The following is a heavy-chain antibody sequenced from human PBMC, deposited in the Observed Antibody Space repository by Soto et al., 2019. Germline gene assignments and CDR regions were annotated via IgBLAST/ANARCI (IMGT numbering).Heavy chain of an antibody. CDR1: NGSISGFY. Sequence: SETLSLTCSVSNGSISGFYWTWIRQPPGKILEWIGYIHYSGRTDYNPSLTSRATMSVDTSKNQFSLNLKSITAADTAVYYCVRVGVGIGNRFDSWGRGTLVTVSS. V-gene: IGHV4-59*12. CDR3: VRVGVGIGNRFDS. J-gene: IGHJ4*02. D-gene: IGHD1-26*01. CDR2: IHYSGRT.